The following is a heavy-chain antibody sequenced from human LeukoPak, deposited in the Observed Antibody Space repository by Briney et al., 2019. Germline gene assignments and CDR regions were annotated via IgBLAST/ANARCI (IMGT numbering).Heavy chain of an antibody. V-gene: IGHV3-48*01. J-gene: IGHJ5*02. CDR1: GFTFSVHS. D-gene: IGHD6-19*01. Sequence: GGSLRLSCAASGFTFSVHSMNWVRQAPGKGLEWVSYISSTSSTIYYADSVKGRFTISRDNAKNSLFLQMNSLRAEDTAVYYCAREGWSPRANWFDPWGQGTLVTVSS. CDR2: ISSTSSTI. CDR3: AREGWSPRANWFDP.